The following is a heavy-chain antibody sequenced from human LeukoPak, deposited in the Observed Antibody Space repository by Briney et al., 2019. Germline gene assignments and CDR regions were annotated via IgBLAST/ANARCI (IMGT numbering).Heavy chain of an antibody. CDR2: VDPEDGET. J-gene: IGHJ3*02. D-gene: IGHD2-8*01. CDR3: TVSKWREDAFDI. Sequence: GASVKVSCKASGYTFTDYYMHWVQQAPGKGLEWMGRVDPEDGETIYAGKFQGRATITADTSTDTAYMELSSLRSEDTAVYYCTVSKWREDAFDIWGQGTMVTVSS. V-gene: IGHV1-69-2*01. CDR1: GYTFTDYY.